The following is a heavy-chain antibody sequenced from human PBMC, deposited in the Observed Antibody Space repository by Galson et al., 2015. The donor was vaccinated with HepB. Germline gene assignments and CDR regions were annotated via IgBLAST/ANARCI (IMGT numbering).Heavy chain of an antibody. CDR2: ASKTVPTT. D-gene: IGHD3-3*02. Sequence: SLRLSCAASGFTFSNYGMSWVRQAPGKGLEWVSTASKTVPTTYYADSVRGRFTISRDNSRNIVYLQMNSLRDEDTAVYYCAKRDTISQYFFDYWGQESWSPSP. CDR3: AKRDTISQYFFDY. J-gene: IGHJ4*01. CDR1: GFTFSNYG. V-gene: IGHV3-23*01.